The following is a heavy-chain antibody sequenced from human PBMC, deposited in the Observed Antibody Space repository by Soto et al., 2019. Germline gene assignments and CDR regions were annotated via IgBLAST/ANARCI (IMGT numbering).Heavy chain of an antibody. J-gene: IGHJ4*01. CDR1: ADSIRNYY. CDR2: IFYSGST. D-gene: IGHD5-18*01. V-gene: IGHV4-59*08. Sequence: PSETLSLTCTVSADSIRNYYWSWIRQPPGKGLEYIGYIFYSGSTNYNPPLKSRVAISVDTSRNQFALKLRSVTAADTATYYCARLKRGYSYGSIIDFWGRGTLVTVSS. CDR3: ARLKRGYSYGSIIDF.